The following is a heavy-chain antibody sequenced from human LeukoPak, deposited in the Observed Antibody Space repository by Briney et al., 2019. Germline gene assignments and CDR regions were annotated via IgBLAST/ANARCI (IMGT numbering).Heavy chain of an antibody. D-gene: IGHD6-19*01. CDR1: GFTVSSNY. V-gene: IGHV3-23*01. CDR2: ISGSGGST. CDR3: AKGRGWVGY. Sequence: GGSLRLSCAASGFTVSSNYMSWVRQAPGKGLEWVSAISGSGGSTYYADSVKGRFTISRDNSKNTLYLQMNSLRAEDTAVYYCAKGRGWVGYWGQGTLVTVSS. J-gene: IGHJ4*02.